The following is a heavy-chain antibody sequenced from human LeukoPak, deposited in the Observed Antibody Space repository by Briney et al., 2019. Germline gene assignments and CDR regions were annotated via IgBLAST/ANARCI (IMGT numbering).Heavy chain of an antibody. CDR2: INPNSGGT. CDR3: ARSGYGSNTYYFDY. Sequence: ASVKLSCKASGYTLTGYYMHWVRQAPGPRLEWMGWINPNSGGTNYAQKFQGRVTMTRDTSISTAYMELSRLRSDDTAVYYCARSGYGSNTYYFDYWGQGTLVTVSS. CDR1: GYTLTGYY. J-gene: IGHJ4*02. D-gene: IGHD6-13*01. V-gene: IGHV1-2*02.